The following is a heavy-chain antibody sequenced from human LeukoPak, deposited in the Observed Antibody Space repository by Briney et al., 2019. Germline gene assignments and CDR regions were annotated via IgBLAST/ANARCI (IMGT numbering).Heavy chain of an antibody. D-gene: IGHD4-17*01. CDR3: ARDGIYYGDYYYYYMDV. CDR2: ISGSGGGT. J-gene: IGHJ6*03. V-gene: IGHV3-23*01. CDR1: GFTFSSYG. Sequence: PGGSLRLSCAASGFTFSSYGMSWVRQAPGKGLEWVSVISGSGGGTYYADSVKGRFTISRDNSKNTLYLQMNSLRAEDTAVYYCARDGIYYGDYYYYYMDVWGKGTTVTVSS.